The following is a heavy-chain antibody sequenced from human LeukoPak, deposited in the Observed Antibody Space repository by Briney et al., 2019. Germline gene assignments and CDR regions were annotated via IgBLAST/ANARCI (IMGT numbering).Heavy chain of an antibody. CDR1: GVTFSSYG. CDR2: IWYDGSNK. J-gene: IGHJ6*02. CDR3: ARDPASGLYGMDV. V-gene: IGHV3-33*01. D-gene: IGHD3/OR15-3a*01. Sequence: GGSLRLSCTASGVTFSSYGMHWVRQAPGKGLEWVAVIWYDGSNKYYADSVKGRFTISRDNSKNTLYLQMNSLRAEDTAVYYCARDPASGLYGMDVWGQGTTVTVSS.